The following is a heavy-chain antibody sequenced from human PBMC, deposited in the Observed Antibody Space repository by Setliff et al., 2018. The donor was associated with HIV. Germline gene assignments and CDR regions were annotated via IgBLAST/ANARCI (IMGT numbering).Heavy chain of an antibody. V-gene: IGHV3-23*01. CDR2: LSGGGGSI. D-gene: IGHD2-15*01. J-gene: IGHJ4*02. Sequence: PGGSLRLSCAASELTFSNYAMTWVRQAPGKGLEWVSSLSGGGGSIYYADSVKGRFTISRDNSKNTLFLQMNTLRDEDTAVYYCAKQHCAGGSCYDAYWGRGTLVTVSS. CDR3: AKQHCAGGSCYDAY. CDR1: ELTFSNYA.